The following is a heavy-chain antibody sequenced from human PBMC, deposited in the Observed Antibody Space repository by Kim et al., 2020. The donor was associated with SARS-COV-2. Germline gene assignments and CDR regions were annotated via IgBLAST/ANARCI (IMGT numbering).Heavy chain of an antibody. CDR2: ISGSGGST. CDR3: AKDISLMRNTFIAAAGTVDY. CDR1: GFTFSSYA. J-gene: IGHJ4*02. D-gene: IGHD6-13*01. V-gene: IGHV3-23*01. Sequence: GGSLRLSCAASGFTFSSYAMSWVRQAPGKGLEWVSAISGSGGSTYYADSVKGRFTISRDNSKNTLYLQMNSLRAEDTAVYYCAKDISLMRNTFIAAAGTVDYWGQGTLVTVSS.